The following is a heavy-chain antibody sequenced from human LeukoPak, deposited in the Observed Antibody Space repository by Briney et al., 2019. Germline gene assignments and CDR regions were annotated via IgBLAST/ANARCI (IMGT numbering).Heavy chain of an antibody. CDR3: ARRVVNNRNWYFDL. D-gene: IGHD4-23*01. V-gene: IGHV4-39*07. Sequence: PSETLSLTCTVSGGSISSSSYYWGWIRQPPGTGLEWIGSIYYSGSTYYNPSLKSRVTISVDTSKNQFSLKLRSVTAADTAVYYCARRVVNNRNWYFDLWGRGTLVTVSS. J-gene: IGHJ2*01. CDR1: GGSISSSSYY. CDR2: IYYSGST.